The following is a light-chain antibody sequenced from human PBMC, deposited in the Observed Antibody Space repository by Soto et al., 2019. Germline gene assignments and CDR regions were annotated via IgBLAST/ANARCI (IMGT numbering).Light chain of an antibody. CDR1: QRPLHSNGFVY. Sequence: DIVMTQSPLSLPVTPGEPASISCRSSQRPLHSNGFVYLDPYLQKPEQSPQLLIYLGSNRAYGVPDWFSGGGLGTAFTLRISRMEAEDVGFYYWTQALQAPPTVGQGTQVESK. CDR2: LGS. V-gene: IGKV2-28*01. CDR3: TQALQAPPT. J-gene: IGKJ1*01.